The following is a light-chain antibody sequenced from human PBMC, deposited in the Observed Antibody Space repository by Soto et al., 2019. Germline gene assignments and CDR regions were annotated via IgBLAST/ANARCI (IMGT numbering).Light chain of an antibody. V-gene: IGLV2-8*01. J-gene: IGLJ2*01. CDR1: SSDVDGYNY. CDR3: SSYAGSNKGV. CDR2: EVS. Sequence: QSALTQPPSASGSPGQSVTISCTGTSSDVDGYNYVSWYQQHPGKAPKLMIYEVSKRPSGVPDRFSGSKSGNTASLTVSGLQAEDEADYYCSSYAGSNKGVFGGGTKVTVL.